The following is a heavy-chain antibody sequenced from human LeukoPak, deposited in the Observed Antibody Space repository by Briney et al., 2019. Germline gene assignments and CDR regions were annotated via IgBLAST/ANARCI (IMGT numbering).Heavy chain of an antibody. CDR2: INPNSGGT. J-gene: IGHJ4*02. D-gene: IGHD6-13*01. CDR1: GYTFTGYY. Sequence: GASVKVSCKASGYTFTGYYMHWVRQAPGQGLEWMGRINPNSGGTNYAQKFQGRVTMTGDTSISTAYMELSRLRSDDTAVYYCARGIGQQLVRPVNWGQGTLVTVSS. CDR3: ARGIGQQLVRPVN. V-gene: IGHV1-2*06.